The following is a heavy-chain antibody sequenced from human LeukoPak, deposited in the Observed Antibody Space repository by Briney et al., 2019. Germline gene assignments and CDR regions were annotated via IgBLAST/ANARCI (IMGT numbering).Heavy chain of an antibody. CDR2: VSSSTSYI. CDR1: GFTFSSYS. Sequence: GGSLRLSCAASGFTFSSYSMNWVRQAPGKGLEWVSSVSSSTSYIYYADSVKGRFTISRDNAKNSLYLQMNSLRAEDTAVYYCARAHLYCSGGSCYSDYWGQGTLVTVSS. D-gene: IGHD2-15*01. CDR3: ARAHLYCSGGSCYSDY. J-gene: IGHJ4*02. V-gene: IGHV3-21*01.